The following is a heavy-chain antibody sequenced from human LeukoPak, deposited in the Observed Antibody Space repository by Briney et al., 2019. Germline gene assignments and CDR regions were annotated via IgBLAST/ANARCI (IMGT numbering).Heavy chain of an antibody. V-gene: IGHV4-59*12. CDR1: GDSISNYY. Sequence: SETLSLTCTVSGDSISNYYWNWIRQPPGKGLEWIGNIYYSGSTYYNPSLKSRVRISVDTSKNQFSLKLSSVTAADTAVYYCARGRGEGRGISMVRGVRAPSYNWFDPWGHGTLVTVSS. J-gene: IGHJ5*02. CDR3: ARGRGEGRGISMVRGVRAPSYNWFDP. D-gene: IGHD3-10*01. CDR2: IYYSGST.